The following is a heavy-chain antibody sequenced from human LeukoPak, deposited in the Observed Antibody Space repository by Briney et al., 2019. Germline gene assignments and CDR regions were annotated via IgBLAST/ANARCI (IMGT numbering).Heavy chain of an antibody. Sequence: GGSLRLSCAASGFTVSSNYMSWVRQAPGKGLEWVSSISSTSSYIHYADSVKGRFTISRDNPDNVVYLQMNSLRAEDTAVYYCARVAVAGPTGWFDPWGQGTLVTVSP. CDR1: GFTVSSNY. CDR2: ISSTSSYI. J-gene: IGHJ5*02. V-gene: IGHV3-21*01. D-gene: IGHD6-13*01. CDR3: ARVAVAGPTGWFDP.